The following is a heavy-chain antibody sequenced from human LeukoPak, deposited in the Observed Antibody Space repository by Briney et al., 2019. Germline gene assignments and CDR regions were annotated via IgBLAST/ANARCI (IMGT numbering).Heavy chain of an antibody. CDR1: GYTFTGYY. CDR2: INPNSGGT. J-gene: IGHJ5*02. D-gene: IGHD2-2*01. Sequence: GASVKVSCKASGYTFTGYYIHWVRQAPGQGLEWMGWINPNSGGTNYAQKFQGRVTMTRDTSITTAYMELSRLISDDTAVYYCARGLTDEHQLILRWFDPWGQGTLVTVSS. CDR3: ARGLTDEHQLILRWFDP. V-gene: IGHV1-2*02.